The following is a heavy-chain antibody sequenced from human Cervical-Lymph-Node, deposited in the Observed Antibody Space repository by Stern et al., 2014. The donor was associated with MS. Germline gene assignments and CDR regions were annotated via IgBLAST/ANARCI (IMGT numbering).Heavy chain of an antibody. Sequence: QVQLVQSGAEVKKPGASVKVSCKASGYTLTDLSMHWVRQAPGKGLEWMGGFDPEDGETIYAQKFQGRVTMTEDTSTDTAYMELNSLRSENTAVYFCARATVVVVAAGHYYGMDVWGQGTTVTVSS. CDR3: ARATVVVVAAGHYYGMDV. D-gene: IGHD2-15*01. CDR2: FDPEDGET. J-gene: IGHJ6*02. CDR1: GYTLTDLS. V-gene: IGHV1-24*01.